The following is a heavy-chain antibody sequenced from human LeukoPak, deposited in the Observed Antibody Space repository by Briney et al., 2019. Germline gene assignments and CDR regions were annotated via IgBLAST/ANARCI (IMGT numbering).Heavy chain of an antibody. CDR2: IYSGGST. D-gene: IGHD1-26*01. Sequence: GGSLRLSCAAAGFTVSSNYMSWVRQAPGKGLEWVSVIYSGGSTYYADSVKGRFTISRDNSKNTLYLQMNSLRAEDTAVYYCARDPSGSGSSAFFDYWSQGTLVTVSA. CDR3: ARDPSGSGSSAFFDY. V-gene: IGHV3-66*01. J-gene: IGHJ4*02. CDR1: GFTVSSNY.